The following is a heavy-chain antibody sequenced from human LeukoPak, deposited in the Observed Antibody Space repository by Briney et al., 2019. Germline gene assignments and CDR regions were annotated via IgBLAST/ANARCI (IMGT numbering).Heavy chain of an antibody. CDR1: GYTFTSYD. Sequence: ASVKVSCKASGYTFTSYDINWVRQATGQGLEWMGWMNPNSGNTGYAQKFQGRVTITRNTSISTAYMELSSLRSEDTAVYFCVRGMGHTSGTEASEYWGQGTLVTVSS. V-gene: IGHV1-8*03. J-gene: IGHJ4*02. CDR2: MNPNSGNT. D-gene: IGHD3/OR15-3a*01. CDR3: VRGMGHTSGTEASEY.